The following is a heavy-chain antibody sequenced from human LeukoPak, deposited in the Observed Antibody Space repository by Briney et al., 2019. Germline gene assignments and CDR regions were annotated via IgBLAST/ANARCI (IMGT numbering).Heavy chain of an antibody. V-gene: IGHV1-24*01. CDR2: FDRKNGDT. J-gene: IGHJ6*03. D-gene: IGHD2-2*01. Sequence: ASVKVSCKVSGFTLADLSMHWVRQAPGKGLEWVGGFDRKNGDTIYAQRFRGRVTLTEDTSTGTAYMDLSSLSADDTAVYYCATGVFCATTTCPCYQHYYYFMDVWGKGTTVTVSS. CDR3: ATGVFCATTTCPCYQHYYYFMDV. CDR1: GFTLADLS.